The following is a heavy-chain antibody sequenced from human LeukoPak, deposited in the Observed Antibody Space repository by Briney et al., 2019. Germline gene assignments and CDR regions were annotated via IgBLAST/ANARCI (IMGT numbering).Heavy chain of an antibody. Sequence: PSETLSHTCTVSGGSISTYYWSWIRGPPGKGLEWIAYIHASGPTNYNPSLKSRIIISVDTSKNQFSLKLSSVTAADTAVYYCARHDAGIAARPFDNWGQGTLVTVSS. V-gene: IGHV4-4*09. CDR1: GGSISTYY. CDR3: ARHDAGIAARPFDN. J-gene: IGHJ4*02. D-gene: IGHD6-6*01. CDR2: IHASGPT.